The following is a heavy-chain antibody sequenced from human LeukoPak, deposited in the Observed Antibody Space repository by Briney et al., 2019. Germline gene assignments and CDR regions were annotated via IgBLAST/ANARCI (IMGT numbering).Heavy chain of an antibody. Sequence: PSETLSLTCTISGGSFSSYYWGWIRQPPGKGLEWIGSIYYSGSTYYNPSLKSRVTISVDTSKNQFSLKLSSVTAADTAVYYCARHVVAGGPYYFDYWGQGTLVTVSS. V-gene: IGHV4-39*01. CDR1: GGSFSSYY. CDR3: ARHVVAGGPYYFDY. J-gene: IGHJ4*02. D-gene: IGHD2-15*01. CDR2: IYYSGST.